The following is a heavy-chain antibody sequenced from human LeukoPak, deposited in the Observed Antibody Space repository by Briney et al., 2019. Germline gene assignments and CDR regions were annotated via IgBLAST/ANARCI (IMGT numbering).Heavy chain of an antibody. CDR1: GFTVSSSY. CDR3: ARDGLYYDILTGYSRQYYFDY. CDR2: IYSGGST. V-gene: IGHV3-66*01. J-gene: IGHJ4*02. Sequence: GGSLRLSCAASGFTVSSSYMSWVRQAPGKGLEWVSVIYSGGSTYYADSVKGRFTISRDNSKNTLYLQMNSLRAEDTAVYYCARDGLYYDILTGYSRQYYFDYWGQGTLVTVSS. D-gene: IGHD3-9*01.